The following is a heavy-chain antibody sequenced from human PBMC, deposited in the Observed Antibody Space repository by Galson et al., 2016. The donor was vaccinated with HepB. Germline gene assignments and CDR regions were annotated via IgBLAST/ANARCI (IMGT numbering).Heavy chain of an antibody. CDR1: GFTFSDYF. D-gene: IGHD6-13*01. CDR2: IRYSGDPM. CDR3: ARTPGYSGTWYDAFDI. V-gene: IGHV3-11*04. Sequence: SLRLSCAASGFTFSDYFMAWIRQPPGKGLEWVSHIRYSGDPMSYADSVMGRFTISGDNSKNSLYLQMNSLRAEDTAIYFCARTPGYSGTWYDAFDIWGPGTIVTVSS. J-gene: IGHJ3*02.